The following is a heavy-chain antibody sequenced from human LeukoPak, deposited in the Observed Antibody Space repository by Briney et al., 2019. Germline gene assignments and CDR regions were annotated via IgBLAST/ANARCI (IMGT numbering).Heavy chain of an antibody. D-gene: IGHD2/OR15-2a*01. CDR1: GVSFTSYY. CDR3: ARHHFSRGFLYWFFDI. CDR2: IHTNGPT. J-gene: IGHJ2*01. V-gene: IGHV4-4*09. Sequence: SETLSLTCIVSGVSFTSYYYSWLPQPPGQGLEGVWYIHTNGPTNYNPSVKSRVTISVDTSKNQFSLRLSSVTAADTAVYYCARHHFSRGFLYWFFDIWGRGTLVTVSS.